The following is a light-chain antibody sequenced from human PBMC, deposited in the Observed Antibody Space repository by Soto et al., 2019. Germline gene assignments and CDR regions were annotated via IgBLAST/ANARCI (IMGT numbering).Light chain of an antibody. CDR1: SSDVGGYNY. CDR3: SSYTSSSTLDVV. J-gene: IGLJ2*01. CDR2: DVS. Sequence: QSALTQPASVSGSPGQSITISCTGTSSDVGGYNYVSWYQQHPGKASKLMIYDVSNRPSGVSNRFSGSKSGNTASLTISGLQAEDEAEYYCSSYTSSSTLDVVFGGGTKLTVL. V-gene: IGLV2-14*01.